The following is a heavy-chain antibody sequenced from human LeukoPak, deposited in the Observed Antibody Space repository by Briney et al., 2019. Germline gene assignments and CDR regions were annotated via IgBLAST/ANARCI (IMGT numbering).Heavy chain of an antibody. CDR1: GGSINSYY. V-gene: IGHV4-4*07. D-gene: IGHD2-15*01. J-gene: IGHJ6*03. Sequence: SETLSLTCTVSGGSINSYYWSWIRQPAGKGLEWIGRIYTSGTTNYNPSLKSRLTMSVDTSKNQFCLKLSSVTAADTAVYYCARGYCSGGSCYSYYYYNYMDVWGKGTTVTVSS. CDR2: IYTSGTT. CDR3: ARGYCSGGSCYSYYYYNYMDV.